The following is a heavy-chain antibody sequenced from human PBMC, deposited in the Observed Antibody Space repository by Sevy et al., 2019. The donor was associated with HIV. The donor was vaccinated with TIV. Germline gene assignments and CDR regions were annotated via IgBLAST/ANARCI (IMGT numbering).Heavy chain of an antibody. V-gene: IGHV3-23*01. CDR2: FSFGCGRI. Sequence: GGSLRLSCGASGFTFSKYSMSWVRQAPGKGLEWVSTFSFGCGRINYADSVKGRFTISRDDSKTTLYLQMNSLRAEDTAVYYCAREGCTKPHDYWGQGTLVTVSS. CDR3: AREGCTKPHDY. CDR1: GFTFSKYS. D-gene: IGHD2-8*01. J-gene: IGHJ4*02.